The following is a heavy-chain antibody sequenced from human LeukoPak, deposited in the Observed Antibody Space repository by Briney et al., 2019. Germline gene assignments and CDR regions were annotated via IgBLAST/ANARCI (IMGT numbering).Heavy chain of an antibody. D-gene: IGHD3-22*01. Sequence: GGSLRLSCAASGFTFSSYAMNWVRQAPGKGLEWVSAISGTGGTTYYADSVKGRFTISTDKSKNTLYLQMNSLRSEDTAVYYCATGGNYYDSSGWKAFDIWGQGTMVTVSS. CDR3: ATGGNYYDSSGWKAFDI. V-gene: IGHV3-23*01. CDR2: ISGTGGTT. CDR1: GFTFSSYA. J-gene: IGHJ3*02.